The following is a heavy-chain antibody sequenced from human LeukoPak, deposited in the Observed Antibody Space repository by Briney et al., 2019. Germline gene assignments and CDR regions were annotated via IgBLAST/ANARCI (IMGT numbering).Heavy chain of an antibody. CDR3: AKDSMRYYDSSGYYSDY. J-gene: IGHJ4*02. Sequence: GGSLRLSCAASGFTFTSYAISWVRQAPGKGLEWVSGISGSGGSTYYADSVKGRFTISRDNSKNTLYLQMNSLRAEATAVYYCAKDSMRYYDSSGYYSDYWGQGTLVTVSS. V-gene: IGHV3-23*01. D-gene: IGHD3-22*01. CDR1: GFTFTSYA. CDR2: ISGSGGST.